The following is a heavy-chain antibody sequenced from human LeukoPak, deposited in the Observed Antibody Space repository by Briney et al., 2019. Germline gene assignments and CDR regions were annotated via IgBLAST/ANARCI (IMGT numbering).Heavy chain of an antibody. V-gene: IGHV3-21*01. CDR3: AKDLVGATD. Sequence: GGSLRLSRAASGFTFSTYSMNWVRQAPGKGLEWVSSISGTSRYMYYADSVKGRFTISRDNAKNSLYLQMNSLRAEDTGVYFCAKDLVGATDWGQGTLVTVSS. J-gene: IGHJ4*02. CDR2: ISGTSRYM. D-gene: IGHD1-26*01. CDR1: GFTFSTYS.